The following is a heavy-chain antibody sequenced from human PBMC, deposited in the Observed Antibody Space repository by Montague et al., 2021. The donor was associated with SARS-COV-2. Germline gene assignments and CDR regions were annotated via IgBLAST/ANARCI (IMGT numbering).Heavy chain of an antibody. CDR2: IYDSGST. D-gene: IGHD5-12*01. CDR3: ARRGRKLLPVATTIGGFDI. CDR1: GGSISSSNYY. V-gene: IGHV4-39*02. Sequence: SETLSLTCTVSGGSISSSNYYWDWIRQPPGKGLGWIGSIYDSGSTYYNPSLKSRVTISVDTSKNHFSLKLNSVTAADTAVYYCARRGRKLLPVATTIGGFDIWGQGTMVTVSS. J-gene: IGHJ3*02.